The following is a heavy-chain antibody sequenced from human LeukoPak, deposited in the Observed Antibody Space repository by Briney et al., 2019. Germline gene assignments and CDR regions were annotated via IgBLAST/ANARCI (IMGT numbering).Heavy chain of an antibody. CDR3: VRWAKPLDY. CDR1: GFTFDDYA. J-gene: IGHJ4*02. Sequence: GGSLRLSCAASGFTFDDYAMHWVRQAPGRGLEWVSGISWNSGSMGYADSVKGRFTISRDNAKNSLYLQMNSLRAEDTALYYCVRWAKPLDYWGQGTLVTVSS. V-gene: IGHV3-9*01. CDR2: ISWNSGSM. D-gene: IGHD1-14*01.